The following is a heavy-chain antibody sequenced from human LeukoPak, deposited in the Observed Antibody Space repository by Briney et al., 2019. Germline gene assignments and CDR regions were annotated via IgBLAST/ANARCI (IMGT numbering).Heavy chain of an antibody. CDR1: GGSISSSSYY. V-gene: IGHV4-39*07. Sequence: SETLSLTCTVSGGSISSSSYYWGWIRQPPGKGLEWIGSIYYSESTYYNPSLKSRVTISVDTSKNQFSLKLSSVTAADTAVYYCARDGRSIAARRGGYYYYMDVWGKGTTVTVSS. J-gene: IGHJ6*03. CDR2: IYYSEST. CDR3: ARDGRSIAARRGGYYYYMDV. D-gene: IGHD6-6*01.